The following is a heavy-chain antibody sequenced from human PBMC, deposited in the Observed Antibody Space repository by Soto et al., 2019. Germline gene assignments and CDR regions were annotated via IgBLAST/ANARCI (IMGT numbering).Heavy chain of an antibody. CDR1: GYTFASYA. Sequence: QVQLVQSGAEVKKPGASVKVSCKASGYTFASYAISWMRQAPGQGREWMGWISAYNGNTNYAQKLQGRVTMTTDTSTSTAYMALWILRSGDKDVYYCASDPPPPDYWGQGPLVTVSS. J-gene: IGHJ4*02. CDR2: ISAYNGNT. V-gene: IGHV1-18*01. CDR3: ASDPPPPDY.